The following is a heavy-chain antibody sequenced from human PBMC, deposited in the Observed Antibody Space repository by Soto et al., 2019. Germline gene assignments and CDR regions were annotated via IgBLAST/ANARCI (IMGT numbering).Heavy chain of an antibody. V-gene: IGHV4-61*08. CDR3: ATLYPLGEWFDP. D-gene: IGHD1-26*01. J-gene: IGHJ5*02. CDR2: IYYSGST. CDR1: GGSISSGGYS. Sequence: SETLSLTCAVSGGSISSGGYSWSWIRQPPGKGLEWIGYIYYSGSTNYNPSLKSRVTISVDTSKNQFCLKLSSVTAAAPAGDSSATLYPLGEWFDPWGQGTLVTVSS.